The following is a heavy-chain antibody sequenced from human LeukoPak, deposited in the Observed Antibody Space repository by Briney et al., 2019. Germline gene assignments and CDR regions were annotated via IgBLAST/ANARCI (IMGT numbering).Heavy chain of an antibody. CDR1: GGSFSGYS. J-gene: IGHJ4*02. Sequence: SETLSLTCAVYGGSFSGYSWSWIRQPPGKGLEWIGEVNHSGSTKYNPSLKSRVTISEDTSKNQFSLRVNSVTAADTAVYYCARGGDYDSSGYYYVVGFDYWGQGTLVTVSP. D-gene: IGHD3-22*01. V-gene: IGHV4-34*01. CDR2: VNHSGST. CDR3: ARGGDYDSSGYYYVVGFDY.